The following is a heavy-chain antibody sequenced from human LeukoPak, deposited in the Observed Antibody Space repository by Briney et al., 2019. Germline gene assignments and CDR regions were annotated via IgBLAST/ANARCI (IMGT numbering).Heavy chain of an antibody. CDR3: ASGGGGSSRVDI. V-gene: IGHV3-23*01. CDR2: ISGSGGST. CDR1: GFTFSSYA. Sequence: GGSLRLSCAASGFTFSSYAVSWVRQAPGKGLEWLSAISGSGGSTYYADSVKGRFTISRDNSKNTLYLQMNSLRAEDTAVYYCASGGGGSSRVDIWGQGTMVTVSS. D-gene: IGHD2-15*01. J-gene: IGHJ3*02.